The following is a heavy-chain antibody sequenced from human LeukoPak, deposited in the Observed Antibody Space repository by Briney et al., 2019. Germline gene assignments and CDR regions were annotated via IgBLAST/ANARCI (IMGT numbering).Heavy chain of an antibody. CDR2: TYYRSKWYN. CDR1: GDSGSINSAA. J-gene: IGHJ5*02. Sequence: QTLSLTWAISGDSGSINSAACNSSSQSPSRGLEWLRRTYYRSKWYNDYAVSVKSRITINPDTYKNQFSLKLNSVPPEDTAVYSCARERGSWRTNWFDPWGKGTMVTV. V-gene: IGHV6-1*01. D-gene: IGHD6-13*01. CDR3: ARERGSWRTNWFDP.